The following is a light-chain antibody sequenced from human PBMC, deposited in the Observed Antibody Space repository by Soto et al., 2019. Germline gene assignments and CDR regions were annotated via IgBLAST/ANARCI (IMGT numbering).Light chain of an antibody. CDR2: GAS. Sequence: DIQMTQSPSSLSASVGDRVTITCRASQGIGTYLAWYRQKPGRVPNLLIYGASTLQSGLPSRFSGSGSGTDFTLTISGLQPEDVATYYCQKYYSAPFTFGPGTKVDL. CDR1: QGIGTY. CDR3: QKYYSAPFT. V-gene: IGKV1-27*01. J-gene: IGKJ3*01.